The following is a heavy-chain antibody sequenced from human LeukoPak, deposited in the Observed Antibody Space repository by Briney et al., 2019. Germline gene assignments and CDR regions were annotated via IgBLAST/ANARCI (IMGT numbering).Heavy chain of an antibody. J-gene: IGHJ3*02. CDR3: ARDGLGEAFDI. D-gene: IGHD3-16*01. CDR2: INAGNGNT. Sequence: ASVKVSCKASGYTFTSYGISWVRQAPGQGLEWMGWINAGNGNTKYSQKFQGRVTITRDTSASTAYMELSSLRSEDTAVYYCARDGLGEAFDIWGQGTMVTVSS. V-gene: IGHV1-3*01. CDR1: GYTFTSYG.